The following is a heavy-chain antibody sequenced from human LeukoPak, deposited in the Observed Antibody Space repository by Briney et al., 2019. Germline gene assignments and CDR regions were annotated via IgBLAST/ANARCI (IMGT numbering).Heavy chain of an antibody. CDR1: GFTFSSYA. J-gene: IGHJ4*02. CDR2: VSGSAGTT. Sequence: PGGSLRLSCAASGFTFSSYAMSWVRQDRGKGLEWVSAVSGSAGTTYYADSVKGRFTISRDNSKNTLYLQMNSLRAEDTALYYCARTPLVRYFDSWGQGTLVTLSS. CDR3: ARTPLVRYFDS. V-gene: IGHV3-23*01. D-gene: IGHD2-2*01.